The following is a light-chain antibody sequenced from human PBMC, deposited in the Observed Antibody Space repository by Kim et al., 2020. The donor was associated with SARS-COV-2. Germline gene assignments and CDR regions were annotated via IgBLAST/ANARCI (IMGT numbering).Light chain of an antibody. Sequence: SATIKCKSGQSVLSSSNNQNHVAWYQQKPGQPPKLLIYWASTREYGVPDRFSGSGSGTVFTLTISSLQAEDVAVYYCQQYYSTPYTFGQGTKLEI. V-gene: IGKV4-1*01. CDR1: QSVLSSSNNQNH. CDR2: WAS. CDR3: QQYYSTPYT. J-gene: IGKJ2*01.